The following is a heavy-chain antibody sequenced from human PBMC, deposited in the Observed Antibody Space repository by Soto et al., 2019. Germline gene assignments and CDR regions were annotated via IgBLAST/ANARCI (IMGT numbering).Heavy chain of an antibody. CDR3: ARDAHPTTGTPASRLYYYGMDV. D-gene: IGHD1-1*01. CDR1: GGTFSSYA. V-gene: IGHV1-69*01. J-gene: IGHJ6*02. CDR2: IIPIFGTA. Sequence: QVQLVQSGAEVKKPGSSVKVSCKASGGTFSSYAISWVRQAPGQGLEWMGGIIPIFGTANYAQKFQGRVTITADESTSTAYMELSSLRSEDTAVYYCARDAHPTTGTPASRLYYYGMDVWGQGTTVTVSS.